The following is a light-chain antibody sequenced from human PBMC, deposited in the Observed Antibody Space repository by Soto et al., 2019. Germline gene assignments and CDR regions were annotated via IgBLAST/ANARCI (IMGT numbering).Light chain of an antibody. J-gene: IGKJ4*02. CDR3: QQYGSSVP. Sequence: EVVLTQSPDTLSLSPGERATLSCRASQSVTSKYLAWYQQKPGQAPRLLIHGASNRATGIPDRFSGSGSGTDFTLTISRLEPEDFALYYCQQYGSSVPFGGGTKVEIK. CDR1: QSVTSKY. V-gene: IGKV3-20*01. CDR2: GAS.